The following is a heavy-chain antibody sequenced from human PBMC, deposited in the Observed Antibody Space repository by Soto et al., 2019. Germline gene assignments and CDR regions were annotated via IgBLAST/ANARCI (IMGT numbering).Heavy chain of an antibody. J-gene: IGHJ6*02. V-gene: IGHV3-23*01. CDR3: AREWVVAAGSLCRSDYDYGMDV. CDR2: ISGSGGST. Sequence: EVQLLESGGGLVQPGGSLRLSCAASGFTFSSYAMSWVRQAPGKGLEWVSAISGSGGSTYYADSVKGRFTISRDNSKNALCLQMNGLRAEDTAVYYCAREWVVAAGSLCRSDYDYGMDVWGQGTTVTVSS. CDR1: GFTFSSYA. D-gene: IGHD6-13*01.